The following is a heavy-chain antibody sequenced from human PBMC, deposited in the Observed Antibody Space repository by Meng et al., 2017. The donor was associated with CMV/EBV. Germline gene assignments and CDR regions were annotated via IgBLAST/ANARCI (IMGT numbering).Heavy chain of an antibody. Sequence: ASVKVSCKASGYTFTSYDINWVRQATGQGLEWMGWMNPNSGNTGYAQKFQGRVTITRNTSISTAYMELSSLRSEDTAVYYCARGEQLAGAFDIWGQGTMVTVSS. CDR3: ARGEQLAGAFDI. V-gene: IGHV1-8*03. D-gene: IGHD6-6*01. J-gene: IGHJ3*02. CDR1: GYTFTSYD. CDR2: MNPNSGNT.